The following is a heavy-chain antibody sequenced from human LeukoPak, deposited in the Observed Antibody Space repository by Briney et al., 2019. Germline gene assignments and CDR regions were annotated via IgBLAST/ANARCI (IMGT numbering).Heavy chain of an antibody. Sequence: GGSLRLSCTASGFAFDEHGMSWVRQVPGKGLEWVSGINWSGGGTGYADPLRGRFTISRDNAKNSLYLQMDSLRAEDTALYYCARAPITSPFYFDYWGQGTLVTVSS. CDR1: GFAFDEHG. D-gene: IGHD2-2*01. V-gene: IGHV3-20*04. CDR3: ARAPITSPFYFDY. J-gene: IGHJ4*02. CDR2: INWSGGGT.